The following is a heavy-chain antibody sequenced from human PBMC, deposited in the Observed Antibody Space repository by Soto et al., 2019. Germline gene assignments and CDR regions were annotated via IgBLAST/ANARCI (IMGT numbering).Heavy chain of an antibody. J-gene: IGHJ4*02. Sequence: QVQLVESGGGVVQPGRSLRLSCAASGFTFSSYAMHWVRQAPGKGLEWVAVISYDGSNKYYADSVKGQFTISRDNSKNTLYLQMNSLRAEDTAVYYCARGLIVDYGGNSGCLDYWGQGTLVTVSS. D-gene: IGHD4-17*01. CDR2: ISYDGSNK. CDR1: GFTFSSYA. V-gene: IGHV3-30-3*01. CDR3: ARGLIVDYGGNSGCLDY.